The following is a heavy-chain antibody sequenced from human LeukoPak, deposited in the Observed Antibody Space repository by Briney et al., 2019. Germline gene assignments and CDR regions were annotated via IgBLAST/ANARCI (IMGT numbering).Heavy chain of an antibody. J-gene: IGHJ3*02. CDR2: INPSGGST. Sequence: ASVKVSCKASGYTFTSYYMHWVRQAPGQGLEWMGIINPSGGSTSYAQKFQGRVTMTRDTSTSTVYMELSSLGSEDTAVCYCASPGICSSTSCYSLGAFDIWGQGTMVTVSS. V-gene: IGHV1-46*01. CDR1: GYTFTSYY. CDR3: ASPGICSSTSCYSLGAFDI. D-gene: IGHD2-2*01.